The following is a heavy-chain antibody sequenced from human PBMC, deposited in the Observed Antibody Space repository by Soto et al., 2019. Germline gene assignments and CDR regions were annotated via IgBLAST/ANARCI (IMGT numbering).Heavy chain of an antibody. J-gene: IGHJ4*02. V-gene: IGHV3-30-3*01. CDR1: GFTFSSYA. D-gene: IGHD2-2*02. CDR2: ISYDGSNK. CDR3: ARAPPPLYEPYYFVY. Sequence: GGSLRLSCAASGFTFSSYAMHWVRQAPGKGLEWVAVISYDGSNKYYADSVKGRFTISRDNSKNTLYLQMNSLRAEDTAVYYCARAPPPLYEPYYFVYWGQGTLVTVSS.